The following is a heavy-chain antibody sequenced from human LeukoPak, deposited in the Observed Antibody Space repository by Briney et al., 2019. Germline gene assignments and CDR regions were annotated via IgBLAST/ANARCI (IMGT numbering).Heavy chain of an antibody. Sequence: SETLSLTCTVSGGSITSGGYYWTWIRQFPGKGLEWIGFIYHDGGIYYNPSLKSRVTISVDTSNIQLSLKLSSVTAADTAVYYCARERGDTAMFRSIDCWGQGTLVTVSS. J-gene: IGHJ4*02. D-gene: IGHD5-18*01. CDR2: IYHDGGI. CDR1: GGSITSGGYY. V-gene: IGHV4-31*03. CDR3: ARERGDTAMFRSIDC.